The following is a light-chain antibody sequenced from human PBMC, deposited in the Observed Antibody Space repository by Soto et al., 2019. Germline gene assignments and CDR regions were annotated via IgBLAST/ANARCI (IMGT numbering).Light chain of an antibody. V-gene: IGKV4-1*01. J-gene: IGKJ1*01. CDR2: WAS. Sequence: DIVMTQSPDSLAVSLGERATINCKSSQSVLYSSNNKNYLAWYQQKPGQPPKLLIYWASARESGVPARFSGSGSGTDFNLKISSLKAEDVAVYYCQQYYSTPWTFGQGTKVEIK. CDR1: QSVLYSSNNKNY. CDR3: QQYYSTPWT.